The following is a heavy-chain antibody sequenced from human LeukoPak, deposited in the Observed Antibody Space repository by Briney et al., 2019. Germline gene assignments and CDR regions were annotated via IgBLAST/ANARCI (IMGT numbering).Heavy chain of an antibody. V-gene: IGHV3-23*01. CDR3: GKDWKLDY. J-gene: IGHJ4*02. D-gene: IGHD1-1*01. CDR1: GFTFNNYA. Sequence: PGGSLRLSCAASGFTFNNYAMGWVRQAPGKGLEWVSAISDYGGDTKYADSVKGRFTISRDNSKNTLYLQMNSLRVEDTAIYYCGKDWKLDYWGQGTLVTVSS. CDR2: ISDYGGDT.